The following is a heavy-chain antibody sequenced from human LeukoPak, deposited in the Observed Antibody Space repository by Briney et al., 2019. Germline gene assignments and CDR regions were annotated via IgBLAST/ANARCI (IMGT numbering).Heavy chain of an antibody. CDR3: AKDDAWLRFGE. D-gene: IGHD3-10*01. Sequence: PGGSLRLSCAASGFTFSSHGMNWVRQAPGKGLEWVSGITGSGGNRYYADSVKGRFTISRDNSKNTLYLQVISLTAEDTAVYYCAKDDAWLRFGEWSQGTLVTVSS. CDR1: GFTFSSHG. J-gene: IGHJ4*02. CDR2: ITGSGGNR. V-gene: IGHV3-23*01.